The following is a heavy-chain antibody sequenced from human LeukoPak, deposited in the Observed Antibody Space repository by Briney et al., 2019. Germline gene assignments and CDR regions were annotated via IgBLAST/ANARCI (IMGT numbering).Heavy chain of an antibody. V-gene: IGHV3-74*01. CDR3: ARDRRGYSYGLTLGY. D-gene: IGHD5-18*01. CDR1: GFTFSSYW. Sequence: PGGSLRLSCAASGFTFSSYWMHWVRQAPGKGLVWVSRINSDGSSTSYADSVKGRFTISRDNSKNTLYLQMNSLRAEDTAVYYCARDRRGYSYGLTLGYWGQGTLVTVSS. CDR2: INSDGSST. J-gene: IGHJ4*02.